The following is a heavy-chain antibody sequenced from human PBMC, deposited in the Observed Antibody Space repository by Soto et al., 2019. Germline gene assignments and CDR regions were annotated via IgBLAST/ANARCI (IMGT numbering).Heavy chain of an antibody. CDR2: IYYSGST. J-gene: IGHJ5*02. Sequence: SETLSLTCTVSGGSISSYYWSWSRQPPGKGLEWIGYIYYSGSTNYNPSLKSRVTISVDTSKNQFSLKLSSVTAADTAVYYCARERQLANWFDPGGQRILVTVSS. D-gene: IGHD6-13*01. CDR3: ARERQLANWFDP. CDR1: GGSISSYY. V-gene: IGHV4-59*01.